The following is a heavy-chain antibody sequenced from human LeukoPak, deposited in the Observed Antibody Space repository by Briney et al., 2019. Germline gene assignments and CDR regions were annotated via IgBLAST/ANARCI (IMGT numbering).Heavy chain of an antibody. CDR1: GYTFTSYD. V-gene: IGHV1-8*03. CDR2: INPNSGNT. Sequence: ASVKVSCKASGYTFTSYDINWVRQATGQELEWMGWINPNSGNTGYAQKFQGRVTITRNTSISTAYMELSSLRSEDTAVYYCARVTVVVPPTQIWFDPWGQGTLVTVSS. CDR3: ARVTVVVPPTQIWFDP. D-gene: IGHD2-2*01. J-gene: IGHJ5*02.